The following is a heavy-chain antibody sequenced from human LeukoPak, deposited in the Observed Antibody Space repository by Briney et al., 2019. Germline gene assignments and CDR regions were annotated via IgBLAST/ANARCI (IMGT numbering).Heavy chain of an antibody. Sequence: GGSLRLSCAASGFTFSDYALGWVRQAPGRGLEWVATLSGSGAGTYYSDSVQGRFTISRDNSKRTLFLQMSSLRAEDTAFYYCAKAELGVDTFFDYWGQGTLVTVSS. D-gene: IGHD3-3*01. CDR1: GFTFSDYA. CDR3: AKAELGVDTFFDY. J-gene: IGHJ4*02. CDR2: LSGSGAGT. V-gene: IGHV3-23*01.